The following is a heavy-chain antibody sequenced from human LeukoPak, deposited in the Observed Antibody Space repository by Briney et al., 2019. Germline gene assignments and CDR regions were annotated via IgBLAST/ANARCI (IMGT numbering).Heavy chain of an antibody. CDR1: GYTFTSYG. CDR2: ISAYNGNT. V-gene: IGHV1-18*01. CDR3: ARAEYCSSTSCYSFDY. J-gene: IGHJ4*02. Sequence: GASVTVSCTASGYTFTSYGISWVRQAPGQGLEWMGWISAYNGNTNYAQKLQGRVTMTTDTSTSTAYMELRSLRSDDTAVYYCARAEYCSSTSCYSFDYWGQGTLVTVSS. D-gene: IGHD2-2*02.